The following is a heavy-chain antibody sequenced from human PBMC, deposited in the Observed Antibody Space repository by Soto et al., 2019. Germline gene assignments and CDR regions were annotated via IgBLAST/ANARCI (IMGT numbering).Heavy chain of an antibody. CDR1: GYTFTSYG. CDR3: AGKAAAGTLNY. Sequence: QVQLVQSGAEVKKPGASVKVSCKASGYTFTSYGISWVRQAPGQGLEWMGWISAYNGNTNYAQKLQGRVTMTTDTPTSTAYMSLGGRRSDNPPVNSWAGKAAAGTLNYWGQGTRATVSP. D-gene: IGHD6-13*01. CDR2: ISAYNGNT. J-gene: IGHJ4*02. V-gene: IGHV1-18*01.